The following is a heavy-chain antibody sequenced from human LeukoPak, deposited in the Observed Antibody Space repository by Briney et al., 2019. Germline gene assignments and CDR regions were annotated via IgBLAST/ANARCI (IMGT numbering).Heavy chain of an antibody. J-gene: IGHJ3*02. CDR3: ARITLAVTLYAFDI. CDR1: GGSITSSSYY. V-gene: IGHV4-39*07. CDR2: IYYSGST. Sequence: PSETLSLTCTVSGGSITSSSYYWGCIRQPPGKGLEWIGSIYYSGSTYYNPSLKSRVTISVDTSKNQFSLKLSSVTAADTAVYYCARITLAVTLYAFDIWGQGTMVTVSS. D-gene: IGHD3-16*01.